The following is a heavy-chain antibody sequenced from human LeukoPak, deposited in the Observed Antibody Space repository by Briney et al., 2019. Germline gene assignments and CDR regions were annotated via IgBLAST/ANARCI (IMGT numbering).Heavy chain of an antibody. Sequence: QPGGSLRLSCAASGFTVSSNYMSWVRQAPGKGLEWVSVIYSGGSTYYADSVKGRFTISRDNSKSTLYLQMNSLRAEDTAVYYCARDIAAAAYFDYWGQGTLVTVSS. D-gene: IGHD6-13*01. CDR2: IYSGGST. J-gene: IGHJ4*02. V-gene: IGHV3-66*01. CDR3: ARDIAAAAYFDY. CDR1: GFTVSSNY.